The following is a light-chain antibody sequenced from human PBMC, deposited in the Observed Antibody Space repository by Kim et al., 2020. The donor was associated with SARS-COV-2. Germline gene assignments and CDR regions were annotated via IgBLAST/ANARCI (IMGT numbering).Light chain of an antibody. CDR2: GNN. V-gene: IGLV1-40*01. Sequence: QRVTVSCSGTRTNIGAGYGVHWYQQLPGAAPKLLMYGNNSRPSGVPDRFSASTSGTSAALAITGLQSEDESDYFCQSYDSGLSGSLFGGGTQLTVL. CDR1: RTNIGAGYG. J-gene: IGLJ3*02. CDR3: QSYDSGLSGSL.